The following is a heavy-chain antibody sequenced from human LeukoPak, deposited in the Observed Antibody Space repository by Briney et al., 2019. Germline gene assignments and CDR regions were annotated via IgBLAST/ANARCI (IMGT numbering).Heavy chain of an antibody. J-gene: IGHJ5*02. CDR1: GFTFGDYA. Sequence: PGRSLRLSCTASGFTFGDYAMSWFRRAPGKGLEWVGFIRSKAYGGTTEYAASVKGRFTISRDDFKSIAYLQMNSLKTEDTAVYYCTRDRSWFGELYSNWFDPWGQGTLVTVSS. CDR2: IRSKAYGGTT. D-gene: IGHD3-10*01. CDR3: TRDRSWFGELYSNWFDP. V-gene: IGHV3-49*03.